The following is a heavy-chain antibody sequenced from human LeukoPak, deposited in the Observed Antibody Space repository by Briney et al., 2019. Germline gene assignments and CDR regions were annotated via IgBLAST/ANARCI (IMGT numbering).Heavy chain of an antibody. Sequence: SETLSLTCAVYGGSFSGYYWSWIRQPPGKGLEWIGEINHSESTNYNPSLKSRVTISVDTSKNQFSLKLSSVTAADTAVYYCAREDLGRDIDYWGQGTLVTVSS. CDR1: GGSFSGYY. D-gene: IGHD2-15*01. V-gene: IGHV4-34*01. CDR3: AREDLGRDIDY. J-gene: IGHJ4*02. CDR2: INHSEST.